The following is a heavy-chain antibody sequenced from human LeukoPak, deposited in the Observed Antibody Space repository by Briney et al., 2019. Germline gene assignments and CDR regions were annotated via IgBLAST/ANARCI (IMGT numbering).Heavy chain of an antibody. V-gene: IGHV3-53*01. CDR3: ARDRLLYLDY. J-gene: IGHJ4*02. Sequence: GGSLRLSCAASGFTVSNNYMSWVRQAPGKGLEWVSAVYDGDTTYYADSVKGRFTISRDNSKNTLYLQINSLRAEDTAVYFCARDRLLYLDYWGQGTPVTVSS. CDR1: GFTVSNNY. D-gene: IGHD2-21*02. CDR2: VYDGDTT.